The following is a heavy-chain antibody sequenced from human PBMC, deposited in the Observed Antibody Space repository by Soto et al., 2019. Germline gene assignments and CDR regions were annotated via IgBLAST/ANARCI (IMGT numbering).Heavy chain of an antibody. CDR1: GGSFSGYY. V-gene: IGHV4-34*01. Sequence: XGTLCLTYAVYGGSFSGYYWSWIRQPPGKGLEWIGEINHSGSTNYNPSLKSRVTISVDTSKNQFSLKLSSVTAADTAVYYCARKFVGRFGELLYKSYYYYYGMGVWGQATTVTVSS. CDR2: INHSGST. CDR3: ARKFVGRFGELLYKSYYYYYGMGV. D-gene: IGHD3-10*01. J-gene: IGHJ6*02.